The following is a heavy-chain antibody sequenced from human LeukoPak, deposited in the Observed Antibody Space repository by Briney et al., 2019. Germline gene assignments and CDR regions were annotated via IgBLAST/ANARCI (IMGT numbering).Heavy chain of an antibody. CDR3: ARAKSYGSGSYYLSVDC. V-gene: IGHV1-2*02. Sequence: ASVKVSCKASGYTFTGYYMHWVRQAPGQGLEWMGWINPRSGGTNYARKFQGRVTMTRDTSINTAYMELSRLRSDDTAVYYCARAKSYGSGSYYLSVDCWGQGTLVTVSS. D-gene: IGHD3-10*01. CDR1: GYTFTGYY. CDR2: INPRSGGT. J-gene: IGHJ4*02.